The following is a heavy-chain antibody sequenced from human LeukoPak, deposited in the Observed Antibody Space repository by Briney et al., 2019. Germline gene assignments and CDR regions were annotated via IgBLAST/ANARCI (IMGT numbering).Heavy chain of an antibody. Sequence: GRSLRLSCAASGFTFSSYAMHWVRQAPGKGLEWVAVISYDGSNKYYADSVKGRFTISRDNSKNTLYLQMNSLRAEDTAAYYCARDKQLQTYYDILTGYYTGEYFDYWGQGTLVTVSS. V-gene: IGHV3-30-3*01. CDR2: ISYDGSNK. D-gene: IGHD3-9*01. CDR1: GFTFSSYA. CDR3: ARDKQLQTYYDILTGYYTGEYFDY. J-gene: IGHJ4*02.